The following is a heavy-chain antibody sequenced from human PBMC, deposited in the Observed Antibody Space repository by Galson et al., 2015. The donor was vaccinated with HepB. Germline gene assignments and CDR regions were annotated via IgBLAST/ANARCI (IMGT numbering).Heavy chain of an antibody. CDR3: ARDIGHGQQLVRGDAFDI. Sequence: TLSLTCTVSGGSISSGGYYWSWIRQHPGKGLEWIGYIYYSGSTYYNPSLKSRVTISVDTSKNQFSLKLSSVTAADTAVYYCARDIGHGQQLVRGDAFDIWGQGTMVTVSS. CDR1: GGSISSGGYY. V-gene: IGHV4-31*03. D-gene: IGHD6-13*01. CDR2: IYYSGST. J-gene: IGHJ3*02.